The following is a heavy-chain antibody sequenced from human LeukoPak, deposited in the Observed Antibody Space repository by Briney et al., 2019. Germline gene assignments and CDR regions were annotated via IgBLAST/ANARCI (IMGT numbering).Heavy chain of an antibody. J-gene: IGHJ4*02. CDR2: IYYSGST. Sequence: SETLSLTCTVSGGSISSSSYYWGWIRQPPGKGLEWIGSIYYSGSTYYNPSLKSRVTISVDTSKNQFSLKLSSVTAADTAVYYCARDVVLMVYAVYYFDYWGQGTLVTVSS. V-gene: IGHV4-39*07. D-gene: IGHD2-8*01. CDR1: GGSISSSSYY. CDR3: ARDVVLMVYAVYYFDY.